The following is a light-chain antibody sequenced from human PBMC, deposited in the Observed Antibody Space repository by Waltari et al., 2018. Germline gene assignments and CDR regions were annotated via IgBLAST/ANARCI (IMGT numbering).Light chain of an antibody. V-gene: IGKV3-15*01. CDR2: GAS. J-gene: IGKJ1*01. CDR1: QSISSN. Sequence: EIVMTQSPATLSVSPGEGATLSCRASQSISSNLAWYQQKPGQTPRLLLYGASTRAGGVPARFSDSASGTEFTLTISSLQSEDFAVYYCQQYHNWPPWTFGQGTKVEI. CDR3: QQYHNWPPWT.